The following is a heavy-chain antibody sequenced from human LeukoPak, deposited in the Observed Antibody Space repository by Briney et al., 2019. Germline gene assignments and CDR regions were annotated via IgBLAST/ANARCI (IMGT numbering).Heavy chain of an antibody. CDR3: ARGGYYYDSSGYYDWFDP. Sequence: PGGSLRLSCAASGFTFSSYAMHWVRQAPGKGLEWVAVISYDGSNKYYADSVKGRFTISRDNSKNTLYLQMNSLRAEDTAVYYCARGGYYYDSSGYYDWFDPWGQGTLVTVSS. J-gene: IGHJ5*02. CDR1: GFTFSSYA. CDR2: ISYDGSNK. V-gene: IGHV3-30-3*01. D-gene: IGHD3-22*01.